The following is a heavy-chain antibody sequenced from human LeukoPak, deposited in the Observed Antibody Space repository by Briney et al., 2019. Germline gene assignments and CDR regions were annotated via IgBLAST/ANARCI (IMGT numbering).Heavy chain of an antibody. J-gene: IGHJ6*03. Sequence: GASVKVSCKASGYTFTSYGISWVRQAPGQGLEWMGWISAYNGNTNYAQKLQGRVTMTTDTSTSTAYMELRSLRSDDTAVYYCARGEEYDFWSGYYRDYYYLDVWGKGTTVTVSS. CDR3: ARGEEYDFWSGYYRDYYYLDV. V-gene: IGHV1-18*01. CDR2: ISAYNGNT. D-gene: IGHD3-3*01. CDR1: GYTFTSYG.